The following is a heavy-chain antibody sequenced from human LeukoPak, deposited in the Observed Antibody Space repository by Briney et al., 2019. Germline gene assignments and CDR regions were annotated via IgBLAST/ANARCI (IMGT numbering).Heavy chain of an antibody. CDR3: ARDYDGYCSSTSCYHDWFDP. J-gene: IGHJ5*02. Sequence: SETLSLTCTVSGYSISSGYYWSWIRQPPGKGLEWIGYIYYSGSTNYNPSLKSRVTISVDTSKNQFSLKLSSVTAADTAVYYCARDYDGYCSSTSCYHDWFDPWGQGTLVTVSS. D-gene: IGHD2-2*03. CDR1: GYSISSGYY. V-gene: IGHV4-61*01. CDR2: IYYSGST.